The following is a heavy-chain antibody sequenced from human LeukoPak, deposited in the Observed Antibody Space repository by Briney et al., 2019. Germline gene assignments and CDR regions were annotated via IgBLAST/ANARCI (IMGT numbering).Heavy chain of an antibody. J-gene: IGHJ4*02. CDR3: ARGPYYFGSGTDYNRFNVVY. D-gene: IGHD3-10*01. CDR2: IYHSGTTYSGST. CDR1: GASMSNYY. Sequence: SETLSLTCTVSGASMSNYYWVWIRQPPGKGLEWIGSIYHSGTTYSGSTYYNPSLKSRVTISIDTSKSQFSLKLSSVTAADTAVYYCARGPYYFGSGTDYNRFNVVYWGQGILVTVSS. V-gene: IGHV4-39*07.